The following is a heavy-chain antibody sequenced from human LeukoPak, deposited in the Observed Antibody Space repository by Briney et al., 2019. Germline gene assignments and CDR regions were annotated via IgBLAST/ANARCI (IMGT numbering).Heavy chain of an antibody. Sequence: SETLSLTCTVSGDSISSYYWSWIRQPPGKGLEWIGYIYYSGSTNYNPSLKSRVTISVDPSKNQLSLKLSSVTAADTAVYYCARHLGTSAYSYGMDVWGQGTTVTVSS. J-gene: IGHJ6*02. V-gene: IGHV4-59*08. CDR3: ARHLGTSAYSYGMDV. CDR2: IYYSGST. CDR1: GDSISSYY.